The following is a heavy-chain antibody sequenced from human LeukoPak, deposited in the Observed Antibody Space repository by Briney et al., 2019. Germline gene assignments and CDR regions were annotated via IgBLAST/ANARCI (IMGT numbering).Heavy chain of an antibody. CDR2: IWYDGSNK. Sequence: GGSLRLSCAASGFTFSNYGMHWVRQAPGKGLEWVAVIWYDGSNKYYAVSVKGRFTISRDNSKNTLYLQTNSLRAEDTAVYYCAVHCSSSSCPPDYWGQGTLVTVSS. V-gene: IGHV3-33*01. CDR3: AVHCSSSSCPPDY. CDR1: GFTFSNYG. D-gene: IGHD2-2*01. J-gene: IGHJ4*02.